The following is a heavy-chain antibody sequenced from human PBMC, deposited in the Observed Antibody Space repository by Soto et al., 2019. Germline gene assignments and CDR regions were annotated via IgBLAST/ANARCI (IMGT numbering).Heavy chain of an antibody. V-gene: IGHV3-23*01. D-gene: IGHD2-2*01. CDR1: GFTFSDYA. CDR2: VSASASNT. Sequence: EVQLLEYGGGLVQPGGSLRLTCAASGFTFSDYAMSWVRQAPGKGLEWVSTVSASASNTNYADSVKGRFTISRDNSKNPLFLQMDSLRAEDTALYYCANVPIWCGSSRCYTEGFDYWGQGTLVIVSS. CDR3: ANVPIWCGSSRCYTEGFDY. J-gene: IGHJ4*02.